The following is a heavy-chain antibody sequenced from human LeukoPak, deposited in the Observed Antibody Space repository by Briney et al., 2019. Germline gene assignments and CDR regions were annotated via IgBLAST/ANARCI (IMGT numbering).Heavy chain of an antibody. Sequence: SETLSLTYSVSGGSISSYYWSWIGQPPGKGLEWIGHIYYSGRTHYHPSLKSRVTVSVDTSKSHFSLKLRSVTAAHTPVYYCASALPFYWSRGSCPFAYWGQGTLVTVSS. J-gene: IGHJ4*02. CDR2: IYYSGRT. CDR1: GGSISSYY. CDR3: ASALPFYWSRGSCPFAY. D-gene: IGHD2-15*01. V-gene: IGHV4-59*01.